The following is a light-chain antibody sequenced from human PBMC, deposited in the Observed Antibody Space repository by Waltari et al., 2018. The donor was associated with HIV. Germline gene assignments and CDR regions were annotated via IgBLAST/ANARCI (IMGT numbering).Light chain of an antibody. Sequence: QSVLTHPPSASWPPWQRVTLSCSGSRSNRGSNNVNCYQHLPGEAPKLLIYLNNRRPSGVTDRFSGTKSGTSASLAISGLQSEDEADYYCAARDDSLNGVVFGGGTKVTVL. V-gene: IGLV1-44*01. CDR1: RSNRGSNN. CDR2: LNN. J-gene: IGLJ3*02. CDR3: AARDDSLNGVV.